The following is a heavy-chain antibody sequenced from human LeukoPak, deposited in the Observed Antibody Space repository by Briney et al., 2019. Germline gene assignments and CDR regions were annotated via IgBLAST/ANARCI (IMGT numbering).Heavy chain of an antibody. CDR3: ARGPVPPKDYYYYYGMDV. Sequence: PSETLSLTCTVSGGSISSYYWSWIRQPPGKGLEWIGYIYYSGSTNYNPSLKSRVTISVDTSKNQFTLKLSSVTAADTAVYYCARGPVPPKDYYYYYGMDVWGQGTTVTVSS. D-gene: IGHD4-17*01. V-gene: IGHV4-59*08. J-gene: IGHJ6*02. CDR1: GGSISSYY. CDR2: IYYSGST.